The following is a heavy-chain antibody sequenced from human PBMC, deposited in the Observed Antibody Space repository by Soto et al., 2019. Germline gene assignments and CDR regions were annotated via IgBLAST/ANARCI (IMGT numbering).Heavy chain of an antibody. CDR2: IYYSGST. CDR1: GGSISSYY. D-gene: IGHD3-10*01. J-gene: IGHJ4*02. V-gene: IGHV4-59*08. CDR3: ARHPLLWFGELSGFDY. Sequence: SETLSLTCTVSGGSISSYYWSWIWQPPGKGLEWIGYIYYSGSTNYNPSLKSRVTISVDTSKNQFSLKLSSVTAADTAVYYCARHPLLWFGELSGFDYWGQGTLVTVSS.